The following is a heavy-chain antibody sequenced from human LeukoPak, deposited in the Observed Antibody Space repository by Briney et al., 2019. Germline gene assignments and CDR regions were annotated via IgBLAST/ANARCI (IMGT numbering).Heavy chain of an antibody. Sequence: PSETLSLTCTVSGGSISSYYWSWIRQPAGKGLEWIGRIYTSGSTNYNPSLKSRVTMSVDTSKNQFSLKLSSVTAADTAVYYCARGSVRGYSSSWYFFDYWGQGTLVTVSS. CDR2: IYTSGST. D-gene: IGHD6-13*01. CDR3: ARGSVRGYSSSWYFFDY. J-gene: IGHJ4*02. CDR1: GGSISSYY. V-gene: IGHV4-4*07.